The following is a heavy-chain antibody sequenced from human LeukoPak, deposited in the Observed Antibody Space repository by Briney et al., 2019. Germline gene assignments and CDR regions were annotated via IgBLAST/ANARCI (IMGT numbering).Heavy chain of an antibody. J-gene: IGHJ4*02. D-gene: IGHD3-10*01. CDR2: ITRSGGT. CDR3: ATWVFLGESGYYDY. Sequence: GGSLRLSCAASGFTFSTYAVTRVRQAPGKGLEWVSIITRSGGTYYADSVKGRFTISRDNSKNTLYLQMNSLRAEDTAVYYCATWVFLGESGYYDYWGQGTLVTVSS. V-gene: IGHV3-23*01. CDR1: GFTFSTYA.